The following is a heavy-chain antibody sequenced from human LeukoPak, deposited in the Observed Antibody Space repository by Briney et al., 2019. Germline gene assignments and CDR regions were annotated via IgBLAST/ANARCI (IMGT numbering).Heavy chain of an antibody. CDR1: GFTLSDYY. CDR2: IKSKTDGGTT. CDR3: TSSGSYLKGDFDY. V-gene: IGHV3-15*01. Sequence: GGSLRLSCATSGFTLSDYYMNWVRQAPGKGLEWVGRIKSKTDGGTTDYAAPVKGRFTISRDDSKNTLYLQMNSLKTEDTAVYYCTSSGSYLKGDFDYWGQGTLVTVSS. J-gene: IGHJ4*02. D-gene: IGHD1-26*01.